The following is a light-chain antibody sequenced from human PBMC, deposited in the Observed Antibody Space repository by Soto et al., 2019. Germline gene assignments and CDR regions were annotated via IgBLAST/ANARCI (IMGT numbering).Light chain of an antibody. J-gene: IGLJ2*01. Sequence: NFMLTQPHSVSESPGKTVTISCTRSSGSIASNYVQWYQQRPGSAPTTVIYEHSQRPSGVPDRLSGSIDSSSNSASLTTSRLNTEDEAYYYCQSYDSSNVVFGGGTKLTVL. CDR3: QSYDSSNVV. CDR2: EHS. V-gene: IGLV6-57*04. CDR1: SGSIASNY.